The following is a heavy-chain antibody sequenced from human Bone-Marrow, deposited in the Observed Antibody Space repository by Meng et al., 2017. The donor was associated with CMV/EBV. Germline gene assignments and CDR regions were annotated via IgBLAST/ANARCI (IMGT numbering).Heavy chain of an antibody. CDR2: ISYDGSNK. J-gene: IGHJ3*02. D-gene: IGHD2-2*01. CDR3: AKGPYCTSSSCHGGMAFDI. CDR1: GFTFSSYA. V-gene: IGHV3-30-3*01. Sequence: GESLKISCAASGFTFSSYAMHWVRQAPGKGLEWVAVISYDGSNKYYADSVKGRFTISRDNSKKTLYLQMNSLRAEDTAVYYCAKGPYCTSSSCHGGMAFDIWGRGTWVNVSS.